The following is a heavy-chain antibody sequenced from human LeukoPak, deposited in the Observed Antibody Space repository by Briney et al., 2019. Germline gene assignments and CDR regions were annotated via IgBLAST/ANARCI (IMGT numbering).Heavy chain of an antibody. CDR3: ARGYYYDSSGLIDY. J-gene: IGHJ4*02. CDR1: GGSISSYY. D-gene: IGHD3-22*01. V-gene: IGHV4-59*01. CDR2: IYYSGST. Sequence: PSETLSLTCTVSGGSISSYYWSWIRQPPGKGLERIGYIYYSGSTNYNPSLKSRVTISVDTSKNQFSLKLSPVTAADTAVHYCARGYYYDSSGLIDYWGQGTLVTVSS.